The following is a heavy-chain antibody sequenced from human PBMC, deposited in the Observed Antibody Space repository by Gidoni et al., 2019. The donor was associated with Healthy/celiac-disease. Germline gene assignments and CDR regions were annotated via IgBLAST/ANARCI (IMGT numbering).Heavy chain of an antibody. J-gene: IGHJ4*02. CDR3: ARDGVGATHL. D-gene: IGHD1-26*01. V-gene: IGHV1-69*08. Sequence: QVQLVQSGAEVKKPGSSVKVSCNASVGTFSSYTISWVRQAPGHGLEWMGRIIPILGIENDEQKFQGRVTITEDKATSKAYMELSSLRSEDTAVYYCARDGVGATHLWGQGTLVTVSS. CDR2: IIPILGIE. CDR1: VGTFSSYT.